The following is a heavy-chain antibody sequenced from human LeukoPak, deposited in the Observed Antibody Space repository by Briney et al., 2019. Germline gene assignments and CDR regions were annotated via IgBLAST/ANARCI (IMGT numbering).Heavy chain of an antibody. CDR2: IYYSGST. Sequence: PSETLSLTCTVSGGSISSSSYDWGWILQPPGKGLEWIGRIYYSGSTYYNPSLKSRVTISVDTSKNQFSLKLSSVTAADTAVYYCARARITIFGVVSGAFDPWGQGTLVTVSS. J-gene: IGHJ5*02. V-gene: IGHV4-39*01. CDR1: GGSISSSSYD. CDR3: ARARITIFGVVSGAFDP. D-gene: IGHD3-3*01.